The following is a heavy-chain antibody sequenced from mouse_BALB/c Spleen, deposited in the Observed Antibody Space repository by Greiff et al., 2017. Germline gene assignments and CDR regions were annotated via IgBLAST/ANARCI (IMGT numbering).Heavy chain of an antibody. CDR1: GYTFTSYD. V-gene: IGHV1S56*01. J-gene: IGHJ2*01. Sequence: VQLQQSGPELVKPGASVKISCKASGYTFTSYDINWVKQRPGQGLEWIGWIYPGDGSTKYNEKFKGKATLTADKSSSTAYMQLSSLTSENSAVYFCARLAYGYGYFDYWGQGTTLTVSS. CDR3: ARLAYGYGYFDY. CDR2: IYPGDGST. D-gene: IGHD1-2*01.